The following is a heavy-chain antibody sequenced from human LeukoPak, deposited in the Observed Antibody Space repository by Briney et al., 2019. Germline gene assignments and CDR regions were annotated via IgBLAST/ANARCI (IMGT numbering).Heavy chain of an antibody. CDR3: VKDGVTLRYGFNWFEL. Sequence: VGSLRLSCAASGYTFSIYWMSSGRQAPGKRLGWVSNIKQDGSDKYYVDSVKGRFTISTDNAKNSLCLQMNTLRAEDTAVYYIVKDGVTLRYGFNWFELWGQGTVVSV. D-gene: IGHD3-9*01. CDR1: GYTFSIYW. CDR2: IKQDGSDK. V-gene: IGHV3-7*01. J-gene: IGHJ5*02.